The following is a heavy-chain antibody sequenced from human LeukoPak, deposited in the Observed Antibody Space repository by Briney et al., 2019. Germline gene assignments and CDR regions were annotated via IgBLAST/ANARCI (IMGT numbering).Heavy chain of an antibody. D-gene: IGHD2-15*01. Sequence: GRSLRLSCAASGFTFSSYGMHWVRQAPGKELEWVAVISYDGSNKYYADSVKGRFTISRDNSKNTLYLQMNSLRAEDTAVYYCAKSTYCSGGSCYFYGMDVWGQGTTVTVSS. CDR3: AKSTYCSGGSCYFYGMDV. V-gene: IGHV3-30*18. J-gene: IGHJ6*02. CDR2: ISYDGSNK. CDR1: GFTFSSYG.